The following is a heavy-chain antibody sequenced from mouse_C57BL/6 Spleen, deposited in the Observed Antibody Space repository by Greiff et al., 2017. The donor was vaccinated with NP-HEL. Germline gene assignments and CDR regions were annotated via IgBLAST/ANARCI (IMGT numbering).Heavy chain of an antibody. V-gene: IGHV1-53*01. CDR2: INPGNGGT. D-gene: IGHD2-3*01. CDR3: ARGGYYEDYFDY. Sequence: QVQLQQPGTELVKPGASVKLSCKASGYTFTSYWMHWVKQRPGQGLEWIGNINPGNGGTNYNEKFKSKATLTVDKSSSTAYMQLSSLTSEDSAVYYCARGGYYEDYFDYWGQGTTLTVSS. J-gene: IGHJ2*01. CDR1: GYTFTSYW.